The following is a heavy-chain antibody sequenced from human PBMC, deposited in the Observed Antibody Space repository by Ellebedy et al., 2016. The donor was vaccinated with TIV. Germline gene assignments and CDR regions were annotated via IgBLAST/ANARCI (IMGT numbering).Heavy chain of an antibody. D-gene: IGHD4-17*01. CDR1: GYTFTSYE. V-gene: IGHV1-18*04. CDR3: ARVDPSTVTSIDL. Sequence: AASVKVSCKTSGYTFTSYEICWVRQVPGHGLAWMGWISTSERSTKYSEALQGRITLTTETTTSTVYMELRSLRSEDTALYFCARVDPSTVTSIDLWGQGTLVTVTS. J-gene: IGHJ5*02. CDR2: ISTSERST.